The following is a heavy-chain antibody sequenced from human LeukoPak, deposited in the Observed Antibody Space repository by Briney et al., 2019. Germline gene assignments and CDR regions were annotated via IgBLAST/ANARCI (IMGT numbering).Heavy chain of an antibody. CDR3: ARGRHDSSRRAFDI. Sequence: SVKVSCKASGGTFSSYAISWVRQAPGQGLEWMGGIIPIFGTANYAQKFQGRVTITADKSTSTAYMELSSLRSEDTAVYYCARGRHDSSRRAFDIWGQGTMVTVSS. CDR1: GGTFSSYA. CDR2: IIPIFGTA. D-gene: IGHD3-22*01. V-gene: IGHV1-69*06. J-gene: IGHJ3*02.